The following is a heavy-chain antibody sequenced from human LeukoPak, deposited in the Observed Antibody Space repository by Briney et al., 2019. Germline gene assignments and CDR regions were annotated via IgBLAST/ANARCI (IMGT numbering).Heavy chain of an antibody. J-gene: IGHJ4*02. CDR3: ARVRDCGGDCYSVIDY. V-gene: IGHV1-18*01. D-gene: IGHD2-21*02. Sequence: ASVKVSCKASGYTFTSYGISWVRQAPGQGLEWMGWISAYNGNTNYAQKLQGRVTMTTDTSTSTAYMELRSLRSDDTAVYYCARVRDCGGDCYSVIDYWGQGTLVTVSS. CDR2: ISAYNGNT. CDR1: GYTFTSYG.